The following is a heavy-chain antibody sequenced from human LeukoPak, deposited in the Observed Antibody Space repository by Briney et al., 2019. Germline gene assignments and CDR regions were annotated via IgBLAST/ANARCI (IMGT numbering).Heavy chain of an antibody. V-gene: IGHV4-34*01. CDR3: ARGPVTGITGTTGDY. Sequence: SETLSPTCAVYGGSFSGYYWGWIRQPPGKGLEWIGEINHSGSTNYNPSLKSRVTISVDTSKNQFSLKLSSVTAADTAVYYCARGPVTGITGTTGDYWGQGTLVTVSS. D-gene: IGHD1-7*01. CDR1: GGSFSGYY. CDR2: INHSGST. J-gene: IGHJ4*02.